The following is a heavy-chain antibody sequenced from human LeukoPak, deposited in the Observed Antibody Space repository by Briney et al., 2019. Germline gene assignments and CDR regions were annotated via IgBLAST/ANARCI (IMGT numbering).Heavy chain of an antibody. CDR2: INPSGGST. CDR3: AREVVCCGGDCYIYFQH. CDR1: GYTLTELS. V-gene: IGHV1-46*01. D-gene: IGHD2-21*02. J-gene: IGHJ1*01. Sequence: GASVKVSCKVSGYTLTELSMHWVRQAPGQGLEWMGIINPSGGSTSYAQKFQGRVTMTRDTSTSTVYMELSSLRSEDTAVYYCAREVVCCGGDCYIYFQHWGQGTLVTVSS.